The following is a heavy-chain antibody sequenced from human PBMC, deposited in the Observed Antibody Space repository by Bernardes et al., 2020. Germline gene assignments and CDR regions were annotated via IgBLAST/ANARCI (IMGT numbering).Heavy chain of an antibody. Sequence: GGSLRLSCAASGFTVSSNYMSWVRKAPGKGLDWGSVIYSGGSTYYADSAKGRFTISRDNSKNTQYLQMNSLRAEDTAVYYCARYSSSWWEAEAFDIWGQGTMVNVSS. CDR3: ARYSSSWWEAEAFDI. D-gene: IGHD6-13*01. J-gene: IGHJ3*02. CDR1: GFTVSSNY. CDR2: IYSGGST. V-gene: IGHV3-53*01.